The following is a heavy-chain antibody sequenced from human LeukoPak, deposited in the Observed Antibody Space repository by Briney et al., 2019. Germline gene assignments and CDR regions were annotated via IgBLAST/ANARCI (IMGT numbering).Heavy chain of an antibody. CDR2: INPSSGGT. V-gene: IGHV1-2*02. CDR1: GYTFTDYY. Sequence: ASVKVSCKASGYTFTDYYLHWVRQAPGQGLEWMGWINPSSGGTNSAQQFQGRVTMARDTSTSTAYMELNSLTSDDTAMYYCARAAPRNYAGGSWFFDWFDPWGQGTLVTVSS. CDR3: ARAAPRNYAGGSWFFDWFDP. D-gene: IGHD2-15*01. J-gene: IGHJ5*02.